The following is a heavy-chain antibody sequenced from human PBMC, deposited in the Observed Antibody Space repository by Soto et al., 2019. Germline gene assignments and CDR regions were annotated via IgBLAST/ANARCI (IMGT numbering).Heavy chain of an antibody. CDR2: ILPFFGTA. CDR1: GGTFSNYA. D-gene: IGHD2-15*01. CDR3: ARDGFGGNYLDY. J-gene: IGHJ4*02. Sequence: ASVKVSCKASGGTFSNYAISWVRRAPGQGLDWMGGILPFFGTANYAQKFQGRVTITADKSTSTVYMELTRLPSDDTAVYYCARDGFGGNYLDYWGQGTLVTVS. V-gene: IGHV1-69*06.